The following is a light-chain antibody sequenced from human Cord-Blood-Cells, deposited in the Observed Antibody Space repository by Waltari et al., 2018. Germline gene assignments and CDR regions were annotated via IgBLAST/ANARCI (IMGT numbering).Light chain of an antibody. J-gene: IGLJ1*01. V-gene: IGLV2-14*01. CDR1: SSHVGGSNY. CDR2: GVS. CDR3: SSYTSSSTLV. Sequence: QPALTQPASVSASPGQSTTTSRTGTSSHVGGSNYVSWYQQHPGKAPKLMIYGVSKLPSGVSNRFSGSKSGNTASLPISGLQAEDEADYYCSSYTSSSTLVFGTGTKVTVL.